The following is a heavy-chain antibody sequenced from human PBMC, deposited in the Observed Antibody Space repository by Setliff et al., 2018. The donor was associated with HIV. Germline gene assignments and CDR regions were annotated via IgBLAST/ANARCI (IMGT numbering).Heavy chain of an antibody. D-gene: IGHD2-8*01. CDR1: GDTFAGHA. CDR3: ARKAGYCPHGGCWSPLDY. Sequence: SVKVSCKISGDTFAGHAIVWVRQAPGQGLEWMGGIIPITGTIHFAQKFQDRITVTKDESTGTVYMELSSLRAEDTVVYYCARKAGYCPHGGCWSPLDYWGQGTLVTVSS. CDR2: IIPITGTI. J-gene: IGHJ4*02. V-gene: IGHV1-69*05.